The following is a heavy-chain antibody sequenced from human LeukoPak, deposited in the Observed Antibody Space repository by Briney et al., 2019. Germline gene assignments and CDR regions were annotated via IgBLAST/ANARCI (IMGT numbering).Heavy chain of an antibody. CDR1: GGSFSGYY. Sequence: SETLSLTCAVYGGSFSGYYWSWIRQPPGKGLEWIGEINHSGSTNYNPSLKSRVTISVDTSKNQFSLKLSSVTAADTAVYYCARGDDFWSGYWLDYWGQGTLVTVSS. D-gene: IGHD3-3*01. V-gene: IGHV4-34*01. CDR2: INHSGST. J-gene: IGHJ4*02. CDR3: ARGDDFWSGYWLDY.